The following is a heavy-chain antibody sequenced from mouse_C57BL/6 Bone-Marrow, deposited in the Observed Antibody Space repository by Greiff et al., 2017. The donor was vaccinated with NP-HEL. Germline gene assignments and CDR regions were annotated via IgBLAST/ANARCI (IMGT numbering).Heavy chain of an antibody. V-gene: IGHV1-76*01. J-gene: IGHJ3*01. CDR2: IYPGSGNT. CDR1: GYTFTDYY. D-gene: IGHD1-1*01. Sequence: QVQLKQSGAELVRPGASVKLSCKASGYTFTDYYINWVKQRPGQGLEWIARIYPGSGNTYYNEKFKGKATLTAEKSSSTAYMQLSSLTSEDSAVYYCARGGFYYYGSSERWGQGTLVTVSA. CDR3: ARGGFYYYGSSER.